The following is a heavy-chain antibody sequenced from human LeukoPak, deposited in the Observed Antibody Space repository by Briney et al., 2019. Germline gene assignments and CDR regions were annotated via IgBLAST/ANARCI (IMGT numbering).Heavy chain of an antibody. D-gene: IGHD3-10*01. CDR3: AKTYYSSRAHYYYYYYMDV. CDR2: ISGSGDST. V-gene: IGHV3-23*01. Sequence: LSGGPLRLSCAASGFTFSNYGMSWVRQAPGKGLEWVSGISGSGDSTFYADSVKGRFTISRDNSKNTRYLQMNNLRAEDTAVYYCAKTYYSSRAHYYYYYYMDVWGKGTTVTISS. CDR1: GFTFSNYG. J-gene: IGHJ6*03.